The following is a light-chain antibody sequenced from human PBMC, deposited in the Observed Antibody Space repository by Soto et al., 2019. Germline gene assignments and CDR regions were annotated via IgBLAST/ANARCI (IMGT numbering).Light chain of an antibody. CDR2: SND. J-gene: IGLJ2*01. Sequence: QSVLTQPPSASGTPGPRVTIYCSGSSSNIETNDIFWHQQLPGSAPKLLIYSNDQRPSGVPDRFSASKSSAAASLAISGLRWEEEAEYFCATWEGSRSGVVFGGGTKLTVL. CDR1: SSNIETND. V-gene: IGLV1-47*02. CDR3: ATWEGSRSGVV.